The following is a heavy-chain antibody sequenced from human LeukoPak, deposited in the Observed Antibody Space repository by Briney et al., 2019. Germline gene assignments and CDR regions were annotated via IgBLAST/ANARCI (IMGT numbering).Heavy chain of an antibody. CDR3: ARDWADDFWSGYYPKNWFDP. V-gene: IGHV1-69*05. CDR1: GGTFSSYA. D-gene: IGHD3-3*01. CDR2: IIPIFGTA. Sequence: ASVKVSCKASGGTFSSYAIRWARQAPGQGLEWMGGIIPIFGTANYAQKFQGRVTMTTDTSTSTAYMELRSLRSDDTAVYYCARDWADDFWSGYYPKNWFDPWGQGTLVTVSS. J-gene: IGHJ5*02.